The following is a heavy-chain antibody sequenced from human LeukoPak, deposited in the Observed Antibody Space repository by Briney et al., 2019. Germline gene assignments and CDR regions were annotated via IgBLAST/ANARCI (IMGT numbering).Heavy chain of an antibody. CDR3: ARHSTGAAARRGHWFDP. Sequence: GESLKISCKGSGYSFTSYWIGWVRQMPGKGLEWMGIIYPGDSDTRYSPSFQGQVTISADKSISTAYLQWSSLKASDTAMYYCARHSTGAAARRGHWFDPWGQGTLVTVSS. CDR2: IYPGDSDT. J-gene: IGHJ5*02. V-gene: IGHV5-51*01. CDR1: GYSFTSYW. D-gene: IGHD6-6*01.